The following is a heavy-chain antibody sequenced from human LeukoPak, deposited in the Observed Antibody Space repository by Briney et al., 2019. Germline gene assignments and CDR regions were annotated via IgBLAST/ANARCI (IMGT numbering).Heavy chain of an antibody. J-gene: IGHJ5*02. D-gene: IGHD3-10*01. Sequence: PSETLSLTCTVSGGSISSYYWSWIRQPAGKGLEWIGRIYTSGSTNYNPSLKSRVTMSVDTSKNQFSLKLSSVTAADTAVYYCARDARPTYYYGSGSYYWFDPWGQGTLVTVSS. CDR1: GGSISSYY. CDR3: ARDARPTYYYGSGSYYWFDP. CDR2: IYTSGST. V-gene: IGHV4-4*07.